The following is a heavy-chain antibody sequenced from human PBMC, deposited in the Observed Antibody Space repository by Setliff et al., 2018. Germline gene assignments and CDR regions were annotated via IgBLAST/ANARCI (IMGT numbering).Heavy chain of an antibody. D-gene: IGHD4-17*01. CDR1: GGSFSDYY. V-gene: IGHV4-34*01. J-gene: IGHJ6*03. CDR2: INHSGST. Sequence: SQTLSLTCAVYGGSFSDYYWSWIRQPPGKGLEWIGEINHSGSTNYNPSLKTRVTISVDTSKNQFSLTLSSVTAADTAVYYCARETTMTYYFYYMDVWGKGTTVTVSS. CDR3: ARETTMTYYFYYMDV.